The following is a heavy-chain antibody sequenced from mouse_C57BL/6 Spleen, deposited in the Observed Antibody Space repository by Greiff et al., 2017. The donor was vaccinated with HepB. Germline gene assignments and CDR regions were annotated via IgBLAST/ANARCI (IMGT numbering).Heavy chain of an antibody. CDR3: ARRGLYYFDY. J-gene: IGHJ2*01. Sequence: QVQLKESGAELARPGASVKLSCKASGYTFTSYGISWVKQRTGQGLEWIGEIYPRSGNTYYNEKFKGKATLTADKYSSTAYMELRSLTSEDSAVYFCARRGLYYFDYWGQGTTLTVSS. D-gene: IGHD3-1*01. V-gene: IGHV1-81*01. CDR2: IYPRSGNT. CDR1: GYTFTSYG.